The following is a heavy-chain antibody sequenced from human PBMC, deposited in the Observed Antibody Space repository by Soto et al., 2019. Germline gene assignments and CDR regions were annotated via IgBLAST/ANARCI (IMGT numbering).Heavy chain of an antibody. Sequence: EVQLVESGGGLVKPGGSLRLSCAASGFTFSSYSMNWVRQAPGNGLEWVSSISSSSSYIYYADSVKGRFTISRDNAKNSLSLQMTSLRAEDTAVYYCARTLYYYDSSGYRWRQGTLVTVSS. V-gene: IGHV3-21*01. CDR1: GFTFSSYS. J-gene: IGHJ4*02. CDR3: ARTLYYYDSSGYR. CDR2: ISSSSSYI. D-gene: IGHD3-22*01.